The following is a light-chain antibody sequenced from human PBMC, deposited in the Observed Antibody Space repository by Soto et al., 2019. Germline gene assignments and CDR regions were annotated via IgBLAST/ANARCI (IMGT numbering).Light chain of an antibody. CDR1: QGISTD. Sequence: DVQLTQSPTFLSASVGDRVTITCRASQGISTDLAWYQQKPWKAPKLLIYAASTLQSGVPSRFSGSELGTEFTRTVSGLQPEDSETYYCQELNFYPPAFGPGTKVDIK. J-gene: IGKJ3*01. CDR2: AAS. CDR3: QELNFYPPA. V-gene: IGKV1-9*01.